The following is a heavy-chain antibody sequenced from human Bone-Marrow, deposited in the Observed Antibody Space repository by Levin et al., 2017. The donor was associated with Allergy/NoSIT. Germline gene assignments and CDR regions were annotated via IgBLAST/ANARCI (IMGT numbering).Heavy chain of an antibody. CDR1: GFTFHDYG. J-gene: IGHJ4*02. CDR3: AKGGSGWHYFDF. Sequence: PGGSLRLSCVASGFTFHDYGMHWVRQFPGKGLQWVAGISWNSDNIGYEDSVKGRFTISRDNGKNSLHLEMNSLRVEDTALYYCAKGGSGWHYFDFWGPGSLVTVSS. D-gene: IGHD6-19*01. V-gene: IGHV3-9*01. CDR2: ISWNSDNI.